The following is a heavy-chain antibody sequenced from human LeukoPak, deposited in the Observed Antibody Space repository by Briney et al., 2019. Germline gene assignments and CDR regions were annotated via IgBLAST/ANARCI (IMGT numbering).Heavy chain of an antibody. D-gene: IGHD6-19*01. V-gene: IGHV3-23*01. CDR1: GFTFSSYA. J-gene: IGHJ4*02. CDR3: AKGDRSGWTASYYFDY. CDR2: ISGSGGST. Sequence: GGSLRLSCAASGFTFSSYAMSWVRQAPGKGLEWVSAISGSGGSTYYADSVKGRFTISRDNSKNTLYLQMNSLRAEDTAVYYCAKGDRSGWTASYYFDYWGQGTLVTVSS.